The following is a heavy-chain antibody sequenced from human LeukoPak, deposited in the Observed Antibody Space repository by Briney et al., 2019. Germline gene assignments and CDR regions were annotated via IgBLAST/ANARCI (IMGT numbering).Heavy chain of an antibody. CDR1: GGTFSSYA. CDR2: IIPILGIA. D-gene: IGHD3-10*01. V-gene: IGHV1-69*04. J-gene: IGHJ6*02. CDR3: ARDLRGYGMDV. Sequence: SVKVSCKASGGTFSSYAISWVRQAPGQGLEWMGRIIPILGIANYAQKFQGRVTITADKSTSTAYMELSNLRSEDTAVYYCARDLRGYGMDVWGQGTTVTVSS.